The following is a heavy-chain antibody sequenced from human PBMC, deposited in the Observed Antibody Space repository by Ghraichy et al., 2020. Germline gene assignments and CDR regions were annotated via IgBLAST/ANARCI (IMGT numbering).Heavy chain of an antibody. D-gene: IGHD3-3*01. CDR3: AREGAFWSGYS. J-gene: IGHJ4*02. V-gene: IGHV3-11*01. CDR1: GFTFSDYY. CDR2: ISSSGSTI. Sequence: GESLNISCAASGFTFSDYYMSWIRQAPGKGLEWVSYISSSGSTIYYADSVKGRFTISRDNAKNSLYLQMNSLRAEDTAVYYCAREGAFWSGYSWGQGTLVTVSS.